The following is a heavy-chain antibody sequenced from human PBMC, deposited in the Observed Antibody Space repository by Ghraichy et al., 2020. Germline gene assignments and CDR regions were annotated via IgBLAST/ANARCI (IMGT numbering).Heavy chain of an antibody. D-gene: IGHD3-16*01. V-gene: IGHV4-34*01. CDR1: GGSFSDYY. Sequence: SETLSLTCAVCGGSFSDYYWTWIRQPPGKGLEWIGEINHGGSTHYNPSLKSRVTISLHTSKNQFSLKLSSVTAADTALYYCARATIGDGLDVWGQGTTVTVSS. CDR2: INHGGST. CDR3: ARATIGDGLDV. J-gene: IGHJ6*02.